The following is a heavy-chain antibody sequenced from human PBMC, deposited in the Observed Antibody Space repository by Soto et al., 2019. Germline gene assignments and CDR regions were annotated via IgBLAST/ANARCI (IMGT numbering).Heavy chain of an antibody. CDR1: GGSISSYF. CDR3: VSSRSAIYGDALDV. J-gene: IGHJ3*01. D-gene: IGHD2-2*01. Sequence: SETLSLTCSVSGGSISSYFRNWLRQPPGKGLERIGYIYDDGTTDYNPSLKSRVTILLDMSKNQFSLKLSSVTAADTAVYYCVSSRSAIYGDALDVWGQGTMVTVSS. CDR2: IYDDGTT. V-gene: IGHV4-59*03.